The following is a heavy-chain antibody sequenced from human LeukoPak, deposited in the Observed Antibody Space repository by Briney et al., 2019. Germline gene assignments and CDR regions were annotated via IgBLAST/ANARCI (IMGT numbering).Heavy chain of an antibody. CDR1: GGSFSGYY. CDR3: ARGHRSGWNY. CDR2: INHSGST. V-gene: IGHV4-34*01. J-gene: IGHJ4*02. D-gene: IGHD3-22*01. Sequence: AETLSLTCAVYGGSFSGYYLSWIRQPPGKGLEWLGEINHSGSTNYNQSLKSRVTISVDTSKNQFSLKLSSVTAADKAVYYCARGHRSGWNYWGQGTLVTVSS.